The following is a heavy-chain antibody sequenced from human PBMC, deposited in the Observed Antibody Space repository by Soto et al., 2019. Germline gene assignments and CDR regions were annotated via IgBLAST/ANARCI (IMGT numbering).Heavy chain of an antibody. CDR1: GDSVSTNSAT. V-gene: IGHV6-1*01. Sequence: PSQALSLTCAISGDSVSTNSATWDWFRQSPSRGLEWLGRTYYRSNWYTDYAVSVKGRITISPDTSNNQLSLQLNSVTPDDTAVYYCARLIGNSWLDSWGQGTLVTVS. D-gene: IGHD2-8*01. J-gene: IGHJ5*01. CDR3: ARLIGNSWLDS. CDR2: TYYRSNWYT.